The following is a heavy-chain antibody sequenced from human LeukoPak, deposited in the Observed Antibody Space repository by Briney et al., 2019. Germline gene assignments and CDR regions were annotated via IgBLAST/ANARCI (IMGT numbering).Heavy chain of an antibody. J-gene: IGHJ4*02. CDR2: IYTSGST. CDR3: ARETYYDFWSGYYQDY. V-gene: IGHV4-61*02. D-gene: IGHD3-3*01. CDR1: GGSISSGSYY. Sequence: PSQTLSLTCTVSGGSISSGSYYWSWIRQPAGKGLVWIGRIYTSGSTNYNPSLKSRVTISVDTSKNQFSLKLSSVAAADTAVYYCARETYYDFWSGYYQDYWGQGTLVTVSS.